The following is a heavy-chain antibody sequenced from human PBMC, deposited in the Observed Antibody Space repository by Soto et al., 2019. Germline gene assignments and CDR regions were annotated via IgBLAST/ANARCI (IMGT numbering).Heavy chain of an antibody. CDR2: INAHSGGT. V-gene: IGHV1-2*02. D-gene: IGHD3-16*01. J-gene: IGHJ5*02. CDR1: GFSFTGYY. CDR3: ANDFTRPLAYWLDP. Sequence: GASVKVSCKASGFSFTGYYIHWLRQAPGQGLEWMGWINAHSGGTEYAQKFQGRVTLTRDTSIATAYLTLTSLTSDDPALYYCANDFTRPLAYWLDPWGQGTQVTVSS.